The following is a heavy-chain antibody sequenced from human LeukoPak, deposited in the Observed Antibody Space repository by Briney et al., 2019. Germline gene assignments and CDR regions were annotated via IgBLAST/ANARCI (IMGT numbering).Heavy chain of an antibody. J-gene: IGHJ6*03. D-gene: IGHD3-10*01. CDR3: ARDKALMLRGVIIRENYYYYMDV. CDR1: GFTFRSYW. CDR2: IKQDGSEK. Sequence: GRSLRLSCAASGFTFRSYWMSWVRQAPGKGLEWVANIKQDGSEKYFVDSVKGRFTISRDNAKNSLYLQMNSLRAEDTAVYYCARDKALMLRGVIIRENYYYYMDVWGKGTTVTISS. V-gene: IGHV3-7*01.